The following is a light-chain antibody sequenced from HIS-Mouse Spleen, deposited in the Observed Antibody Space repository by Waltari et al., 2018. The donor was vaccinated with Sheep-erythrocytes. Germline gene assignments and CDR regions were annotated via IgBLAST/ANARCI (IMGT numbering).Light chain of an antibody. CDR1: SSDVGSYNL. Sequence: QSALTQPASVSGSPGQSITLSSTGTSSDVGSYNLVSWYQQHPGKAPKLMIYEGSKRPSGVSNRFSGSKSGNTASLTISGLQAEDEADYYCCSYAGSYNHVFGTGTKVTVL. CDR3: CSYAGSYNHV. CDR2: EGS. J-gene: IGLJ1*01. V-gene: IGLV2-23*01.